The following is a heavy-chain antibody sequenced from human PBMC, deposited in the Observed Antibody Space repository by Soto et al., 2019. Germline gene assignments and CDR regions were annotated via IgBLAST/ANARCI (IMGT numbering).Heavy chain of an antibody. Sequence: QLQLQESGSGLVKPSQTLSLTCAVSGGSISSGGYSWSWIRQPPGKGLEWIGYIYHSGRTYYNPSLKSRVTISGNRSKNQFTLKLSSVTAADTAVYYCARGQVVAAQPWGQGTLVPVSS. J-gene: IGHJ5*02. D-gene: IGHD2-15*01. CDR1: GGSISSGGYS. V-gene: IGHV4-30-2*01. CDR3: ARGQVVAAQP. CDR2: IYHSGRT.